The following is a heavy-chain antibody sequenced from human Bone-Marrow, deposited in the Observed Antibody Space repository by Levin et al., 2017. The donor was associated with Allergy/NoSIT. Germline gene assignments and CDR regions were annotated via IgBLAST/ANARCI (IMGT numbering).Heavy chain of an antibody. CDR3: AKGTSGYYNWFDP. Sequence: SETLSLTCTVFGGSFGDDYWSWIRQPPGKGLEWIGEINQSGGTNYHPSLRSRVTISLDTSKNQFSLNLTSVTAADTAVYDCAKGTSGYYNWFDPWGQGTLVTVSS. V-gene: IGHV4-34*01. J-gene: IGHJ5*02. D-gene: IGHD5-12*01. CDR1: GGSFGDDY. CDR2: INQSGGT.